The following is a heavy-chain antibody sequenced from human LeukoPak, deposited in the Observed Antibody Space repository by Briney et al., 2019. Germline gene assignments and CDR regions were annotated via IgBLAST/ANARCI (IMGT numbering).Heavy chain of an antibody. CDR1: GYSISSGFY. V-gene: IGHV4-38-2*02. J-gene: IGHJ4*02. CDR3: ARARKYCSSTSCYFGPGLFAYYFDY. Sequence: PSETLSLTCTVSGYSISSGFYWGWIRQPPGKGLEWIGSIYSSGSNFYNPSLKSRVTISVDTSKNQVSLKLRSVTAADTAVYYCARARKYCSSTSCYFGPGLFAYYFDYWGQGTLVTVSS. D-gene: IGHD2-2*01. CDR2: IYSSGSN.